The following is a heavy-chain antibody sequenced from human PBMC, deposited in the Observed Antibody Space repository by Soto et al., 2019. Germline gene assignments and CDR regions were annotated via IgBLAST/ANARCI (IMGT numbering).Heavy chain of an antibody. D-gene: IGHD3-10*01. J-gene: IGHJ4*02. CDR3: ARVQYGSVSYYNDRYYFDY. CDR2: MNPNSGNT. Sequence: QVQLVQSGAEVKKPGASVKVSCKASGYTFTSYDINWVRQATGQGLEWMGWMNPNSGNTGYAQKFQGRVTMTRNTSTSTAYMELSSLRSEDTAVYYCARVQYGSVSYYNDRYYFDYWGQGTLVTVSS. V-gene: IGHV1-8*01. CDR1: GYTFTSYD.